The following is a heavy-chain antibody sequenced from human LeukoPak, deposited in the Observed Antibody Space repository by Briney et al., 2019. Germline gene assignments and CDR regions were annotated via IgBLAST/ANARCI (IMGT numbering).Heavy chain of an antibody. J-gene: IGHJ6*03. D-gene: IGHD3-3*01. CDR3: ARGSSIFGVVILDYYYYMDV. Sequence: ASVKVSCKASGYTFTSYDINWVRQATGQGLEWMGWMNPNSGNTGYAQKFQGRVTMTRNTSISTAYMELSSLRSEDTAVYYCARGSSIFGVVILDYYYYMDVWGKGTTVAVSS. CDR2: MNPNSGNT. CDR1: GYTFTSYD. V-gene: IGHV1-8*01.